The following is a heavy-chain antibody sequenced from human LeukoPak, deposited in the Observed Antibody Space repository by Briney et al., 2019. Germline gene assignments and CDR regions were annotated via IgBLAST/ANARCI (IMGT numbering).Heavy chain of an antibody. Sequence: GASVKVSCKASGYSFTGYYMHWVRQAPGQGLEWMGWINPNSGGTNYVQKFQGRVTMTRDTSISTAYMELSRLRSDDTAVYYCATDRGNYSIDYWGQGTLVTVSS. D-gene: IGHD1-7*01. V-gene: IGHV1-2*02. CDR2: INPNSGGT. CDR3: ATDRGNYSIDY. CDR1: GYSFTGYY. J-gene: IGHJ4*02.